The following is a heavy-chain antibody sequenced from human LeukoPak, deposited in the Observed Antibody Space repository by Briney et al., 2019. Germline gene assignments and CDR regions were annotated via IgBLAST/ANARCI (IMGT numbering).Heavy chain of an antibody. Sequence: SETLSLTCTVSGGSISSYYWSWIRQPPGKGLEWIGYIYYSGSTNYNPSLKSRVTISVDTSKNQFSLKLSSGTAADTAVYYCARGGRFYGDYNWFDPWGQGTLVTVSS. CDR2: IYYSGST. J-gene: IGHJ5*02. CDR1: GGSISSYY. V-gene: IGHV4-59*01. D-gene: IGHD4-17*01. CDR3: ARGGRFYGDYNWFDP.